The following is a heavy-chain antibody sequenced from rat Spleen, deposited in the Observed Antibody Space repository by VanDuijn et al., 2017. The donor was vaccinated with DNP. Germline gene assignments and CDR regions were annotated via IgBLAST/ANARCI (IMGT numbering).Heavy chain of an antibody. CDR3: ATSSYFGYDYGFAY. V-gene: IGHV5S10*01. Sequence: EVQLVESGGGLVQPGNSLKLSCAASGFTFSDYAMAWVRQSPKKGLEWVATIIYDGSSTYYRDSVRGRFTISRDYARSTLSLQMDSLRSEDTATYYCATSSYFGYDYGFAYWGQGTLVTVSS. CDR1: GFTFSDYA. CDR2: IIYDGSST. J-gene: IGHJ3*01. D-gene: IGHD1-7*01.